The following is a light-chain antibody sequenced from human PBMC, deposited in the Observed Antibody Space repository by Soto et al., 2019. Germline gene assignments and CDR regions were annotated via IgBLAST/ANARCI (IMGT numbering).Light chain of an antibody. V-gene: IGKV3-20*01. J-gene: IGKJ2*01. CDR3: QHYGSTPPDT. Sequence: EIVVTQSPGTLSLSLGERATLSCRASQSVSTSSLAWYQQKPGQAPRLLIFGTSDRASGIPDRFSGSGSGTDFSLTLSRLEPEDFAVYYWQHYGSTPPDTFGQGTKVEIK. CDR2: GTS. CDR1: QSVSTSS.